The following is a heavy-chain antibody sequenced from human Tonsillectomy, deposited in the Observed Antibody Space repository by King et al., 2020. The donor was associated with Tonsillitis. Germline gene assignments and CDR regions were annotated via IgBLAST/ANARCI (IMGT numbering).Heavy chain of an antibody. CDR3: ATSAYYYDSSGYPGAFDI. V-gene: IGHV3-30*03. CDR2: KSYDGSNK. J-gene: IGHJ3*02. D-gene: IGHD3-22*01. Sequence: VQLVESGGGVVQPGRSLRLSCAASGFTFSSYGMHWVRQAPGKGLEWVAVKSYDGSNKYYADSVKGRFTISRDNSKNTLYLQMNSLRAEDTAVYYCATSAYYYDSSGYPGAFDIWGQGTMVTVSS. CDR1: GFTFSSYG.